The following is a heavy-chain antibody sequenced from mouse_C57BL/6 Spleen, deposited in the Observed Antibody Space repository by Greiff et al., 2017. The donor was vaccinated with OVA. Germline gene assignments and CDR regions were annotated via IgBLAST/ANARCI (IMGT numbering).Heavy chain of an antibody. V-gene: IGHV1-64*01. J-gene: IGHJ3*01. CDR1: GYTFTSYW. D-gene: IGHD4-1*01. CDR3: ARTLELGLWFAY. Sequence: QVQLQQPGAELVKPGASVKLSCKASGYTFTSYWMHWVKQRPGQGLEWIGMIHPNSGSTNYNEKFKSKATLTVDKSSSTAYMQLSSLTSEDSAAYYCARTLELGLWFAYWGQGTLVTVSA. CDR2: IHPNSGST.